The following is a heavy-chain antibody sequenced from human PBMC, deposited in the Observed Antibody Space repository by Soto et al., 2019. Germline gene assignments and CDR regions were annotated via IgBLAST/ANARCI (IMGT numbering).Heavy chain of an antibody. J-gene: IGHJ4*02. V-gene: IGHV3-43*01. D-gene: IGHD4-4*01. CDR2: ISWAGGSK. CDR3: ANPPPTVTTTAPAD. CDR1: GFTFDDYT. Sequence: PGGSLRLSFAASGFTFDDYTMHGVRQAPGKGLEWIPLISWAGGSKYYADPVKAGSDISRDNIKNSLYLQMNRLRPEHTALYYCANPPPTVTTTAPADWGQGTLGTVSS.